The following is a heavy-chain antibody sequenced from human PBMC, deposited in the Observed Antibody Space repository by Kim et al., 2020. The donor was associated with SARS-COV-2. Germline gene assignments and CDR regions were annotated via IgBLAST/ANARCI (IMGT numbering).Heavy chain of an antibody. D-gene: IGHD3-22*01. CDR2: IYSGGST. J-gene: IGHJ4*02. CDR1: GFTVSSNY. V-gene: IGHV3-66*02. Sequence: GGSLRLSCAASGFTVSSNYMSWVRQAPGKGLEWVSVIYSGGSTYYADSVKGRFTISRDNSKNTLYLQMNSLRAEDTAVYYCARVGGYDSSGYYYAGDYWGQGTLVTVSS. CDR3: ARVGGYDSSGYYYAGDY.